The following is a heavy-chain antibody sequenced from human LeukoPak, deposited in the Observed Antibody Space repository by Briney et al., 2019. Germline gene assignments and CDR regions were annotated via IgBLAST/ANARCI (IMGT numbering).Heavy chain of an antibody. D-gene: IGHD6-19*01. CDR1: GYTFTSYY. CDR2: INPSGGST. V-gene: IGHV1-46*01. CDR3: TRDHEGKQWLVGDYYYYYYMDV. J-gene: IGHJ6*03. Sequence: GASVKVSCKASGYTFTSYYMHWVRQAPGEGLEWMGLINPSGGSTSYAQKFQGRVTMTRDMSTSTVYMELSSLRSEDTAVYYCTRDHEGKQWLVGDYYYYYYMDVWGKGTTVTISS.